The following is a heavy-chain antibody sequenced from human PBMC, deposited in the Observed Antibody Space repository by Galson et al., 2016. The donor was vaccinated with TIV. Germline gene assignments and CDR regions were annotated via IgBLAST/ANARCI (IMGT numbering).Heavy chain of an antibody. Sequence: SVKVSCKASGYTFTSYDINWVRQATGQGLEWMGWMNPTSGNTGYAQKFRGRVTMTRNTSVRTAYIELSSLRCEDTAVYYCARSCDYGDYWGQGTLVTVSS. J-gene: IGHJ4*02. CDR2: MNPTSGNT. CDR3: ARSCDYGDY. CDR1: GYTFTSYD. D-gene: IGHD4-17*01. V-gene: IGHV1-8*02.